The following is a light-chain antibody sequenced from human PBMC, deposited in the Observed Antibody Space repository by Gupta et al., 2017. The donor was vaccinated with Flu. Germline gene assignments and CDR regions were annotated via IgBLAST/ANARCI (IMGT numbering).Light chain of an antibody. V-gene: IGKV4-1*01. CDR3: QQHYSSPPLT. CDR2: CAS. Sequence: DIVMTQSPDSMAVSLRARATINCTSSRSVLNSSNIKNYFCWYPQQAPQPPQLLLHCASPRESGVPDRFSGSGSGTDFTLTISSLQAADVSVYYCQQHYSSPPLTFGQGTRLEIK. J-gene: IGKJ5*01. CDR1: RSVLNSSNIKNY.